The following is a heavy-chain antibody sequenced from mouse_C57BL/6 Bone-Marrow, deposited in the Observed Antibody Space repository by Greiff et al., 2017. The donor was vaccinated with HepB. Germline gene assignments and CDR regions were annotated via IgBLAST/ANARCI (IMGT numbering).Heavy chain of an antibody. J-gene: IGHJ3*01. CDR3: AREGYGSWFAY. D-gene: IGHD2-2*01. V-gene: IGHV1-39*01. Sequence: VESGASVKISCKASGYSFTDYNMNWVKQSNGKSLEWIGVINPNYGTTSYNQKFKGKATLTVDQSSSTAYMQLNSLTSEDSAVYYCAREGYGSWFAYWGQGTLVTVSA. CDR1: GYSFTDYN. CDR2: INPNYGTT.